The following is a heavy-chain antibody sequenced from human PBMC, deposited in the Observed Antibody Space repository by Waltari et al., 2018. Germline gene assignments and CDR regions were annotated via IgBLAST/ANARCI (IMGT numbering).Heavy chain of an antibody. V-gene: IGHV3-21*01. Sequence: EVQVVESGGGLVTPGGSLRLSCAASGFTFSSYSMDWVRQAPGWGLEWVSSISSSSSYIYYADSVKGRFTISRDNAKNSLYLQMNSLRAEDTAVYYCASEIVGDILDDAMDVWGQGTTVTVSS. CDR3: ASEIVGDILDDAMDV. CDR2: ISSSSSYI. J-gene: IGHJ6*02. D-gene: IGHD1-26*01. CDR1: GFTFSSYS.